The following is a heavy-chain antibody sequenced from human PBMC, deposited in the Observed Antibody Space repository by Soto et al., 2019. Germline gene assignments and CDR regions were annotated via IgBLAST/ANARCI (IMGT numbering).Heavy chain of an antibody. D-gene: IGHD4-17*01. V-gene: IGHV1-2*04. Sequence: ASVKVSCKASGYTFTGYYMHWVRQAPGQGLEWWGWINPTGVGPNYAQKFQGWVTMTRDTSISPAYMELSRLRSDDTAVYYCARDGEDYGDYTSSFDYWGQGTLVTVSS. J-gene: IGHJ4*02. CDR3: ARDGEDYGDYTSSFDY. CDR2: INPTGVGP. CDR1: GYTFTGYY.